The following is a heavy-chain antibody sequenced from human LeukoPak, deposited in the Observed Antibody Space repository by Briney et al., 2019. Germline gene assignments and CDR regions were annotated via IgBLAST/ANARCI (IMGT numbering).Heavy chain of an antibody. V-gene: IGHV4-39*01. Sequence: SETLSLTCTVSGGSISSSSYYWGWIRQPPGKGLEWIGSIYYSGSTYYNPSLKSRVTISVDTSKNQFSLKLSSVTAADTAVYFCARHPFATPFDYWGPGTLVTVSS. CDR2: IYYSGST. CDR1: GGSISSSSYY. CDR3: ARHPFATPFDY. J-gene: IGHJ4*02. D-gene: IGHD2-15*01.